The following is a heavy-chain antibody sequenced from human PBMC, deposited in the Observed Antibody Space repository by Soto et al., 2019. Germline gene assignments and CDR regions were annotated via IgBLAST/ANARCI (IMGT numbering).Heavy chain of an antibody. Sequence: QVQLVESGGGVVQPGGSLRLSCAASGFSFSSYGIHWVRQAPGKGLEWVAVVSNEGSIQYYADSVKGRFTISRDNSENTVFLQMNSLRGEDTAVYYCAKDRGTGDYGVNAVDIWGQGTMVTVAS. J-gene: IGHJ3*02. V-gene: IGHV3-30*18. CDR1: GFSFSSYG. CDR2: VSNEGSIQ. D-gene: IGHD7-27*01. CDR3: AKDRGTGDYGVNAVDI.